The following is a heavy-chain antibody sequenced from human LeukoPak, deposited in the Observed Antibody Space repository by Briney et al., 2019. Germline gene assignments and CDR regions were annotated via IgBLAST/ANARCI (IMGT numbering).Heavy chain of an antibody. D-gene: IGHD3-10*01. CDR1: GGSFSGYY. Sequence: AETLSLTCAVYGGSFSGYYWRWIRQPPGKGLEWMGEINHSGSTNYNPSLKSRVTISVDTSKNPFSLKLSSVTAADTAVYYCARDWVRGVIKAAAFDIWGQGTMVTVSS. CDR3: ARDWVRGVIKAAAFDI. CDR2: INHSGST. J-gene: IGHJ3*02. V-gene: IGHV4-34*01.